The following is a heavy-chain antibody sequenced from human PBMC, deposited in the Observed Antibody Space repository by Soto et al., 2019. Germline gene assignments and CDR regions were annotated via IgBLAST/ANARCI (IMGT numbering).Heavy chain of an antibody. Sequence: QVQLVQSGAEEKKPGASVKVSCKASGYTFTSYAMHWVRQAPGQRLEWMGWINAGNGNTKYSQKFQGRVTITRDTSASTAYMGMSSLRSEDTAVYCCARAWVVVTAPDYWGQGTLVTVSS. CDR2: INAGNGNT. CDR1: GYTFTSYA. D-gene: IGHD2-21*02. V-gene: IGHV1-3*05. J-gene: IGHJ4*02. CDR3: ARAWVVVTAPDY.